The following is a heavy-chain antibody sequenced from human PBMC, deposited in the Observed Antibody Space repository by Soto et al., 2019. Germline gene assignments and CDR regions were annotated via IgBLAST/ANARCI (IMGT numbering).Heavy chain of an antibody. Sequence: GASVKVSCKASGYSFSSYGITWVRQAPGQRLEWVGWISPYNDDTKYAQRLQGRVTMTTDTSTRTAYMDIRGLRSDDTAIYYCARGGYYDSSGARNYHYYGMDVWGQGTTVTVSS. CDR2: ISPYNDDT. D-gene: IGHD3-22*01. J-gene: IGHJ6*02. V-gene: IGHV1-18*01. CDR3: ARGGYYDSSGARNYHYYGMDV. CDR1: GYSFSSYG.